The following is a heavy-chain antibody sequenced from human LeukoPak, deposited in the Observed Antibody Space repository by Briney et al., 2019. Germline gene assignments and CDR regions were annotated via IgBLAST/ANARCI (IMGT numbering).Heavy chain of an antibody. V-gene: IGHV1-69*01. D-gene: IGHD3-22*01. Sequence: SVKVSCKASGGTFGSYAISWVRQAPGQGLEWMGGIIPIFGTANYAQKFQGRVTITADESTSTAYMELSSLRSEDTAVYYCASRYYYDSSGYYYLYFDYWGQGTLVTVSS. CDR1: GGTFGSYA. J-gene: IGHJ4*02. CDR2: IIPIFGTA. CDR3: ASRYYYDSSGYYYLYFDY.